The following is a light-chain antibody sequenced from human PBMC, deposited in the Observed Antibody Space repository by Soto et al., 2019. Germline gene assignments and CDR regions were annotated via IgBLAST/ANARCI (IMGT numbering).Light chain of an antibody. V-gene: IGKV3-20*01. Sequence: EIVLTQSPGTLSLSPGERATLSCRASQSVTGTNLAWYQQKPGQAPRLLSYSASSRPPGIPDSFSGSGSGTDFTLTIHRLEPEDFAVYYCQQYGSSPYTFGQGTKLEIK. CDR2: SAS. J-gene: IGKJ2*01. CDR1: QSVTGTN. CDR3: QQYGSSPYT.